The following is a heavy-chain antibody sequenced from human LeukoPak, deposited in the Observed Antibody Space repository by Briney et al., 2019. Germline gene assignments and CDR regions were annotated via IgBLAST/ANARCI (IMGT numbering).Heavy chain of an antibody. CDR3: ARDTSKGGSTAGG. D-gene: IGHD3-16*01. V-gene: IGHV3-7*01. J-gene: IGHJ4*02. Sequence: GGSLRLSCAASGFTFSSYWMSWVRQAPGKGLEWVANIKQDGSEKYYVDSVKGRFTISRGNAKNSLYLQMNSLRAEDTAVYYCARDTSKGGSTAGGWGQGTLVTVSS. CDR2: IKQDGSEK. CDR1: GFTFSSYW.